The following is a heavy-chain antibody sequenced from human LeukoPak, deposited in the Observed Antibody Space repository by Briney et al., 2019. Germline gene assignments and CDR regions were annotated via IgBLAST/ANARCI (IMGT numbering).Heavy chain of an antibody. Sequence: PGGSLRLSCAASGFTFGSYEMNWVRQAPGKGLEWVSYISSSSSNIYYGDSVKGRFTISRDNAKNSLYLQMNSLRAEDTAVYYCARENFFDYWGQGTLVTVSS. CDR1: GFTFGSYE. CDR2: ISSSSSNI. J-gene: IGHJ4*02. V-gene: IGHV3-48*03. CDR3: ARENFFDY.